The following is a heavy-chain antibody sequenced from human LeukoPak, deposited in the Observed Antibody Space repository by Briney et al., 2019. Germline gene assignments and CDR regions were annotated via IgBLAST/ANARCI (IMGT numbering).Heavy chain of an antibody. V-gene: IGHV3-74*01. J-gene: IGHJ4*02. CDR3: ARSSYCSGGSCYSD. D-gene: IGHD2-15*01. CDR1: GFTFSSYW. Sequence: GESLRLSCAASGFTFSSYWMHWVRQAPGKGLVWVSRINSDGSSTSYADSVKGRFTISRDNAKNTLYLQMNSLRAEDTAVYYCARSSYCSGGSCYSDWGQGTLVTVSS. CDR2: INSDGSST.